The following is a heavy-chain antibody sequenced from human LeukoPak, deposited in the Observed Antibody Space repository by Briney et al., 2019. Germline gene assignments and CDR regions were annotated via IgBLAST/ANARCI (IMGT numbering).Heavy chain of an antibody. CDR2: IYYSGST. Sequence: PSETLSLTCTVSGGSISSYYWSWIRQPPGKGLEWIGYIYYSGSTNYKPSLKSRVTISVDTSKNQFSLKLSSVTAADTAVYYCARGPYYYGSGSYPWGQGTLVTVSS. CDR3: ARGPYYYGSGSYP. CDR1: GGSISSYY. J-gene: IGHJ5*02. D-gene: IGHD3-10*01. V-gene: IGHV4-59*01.